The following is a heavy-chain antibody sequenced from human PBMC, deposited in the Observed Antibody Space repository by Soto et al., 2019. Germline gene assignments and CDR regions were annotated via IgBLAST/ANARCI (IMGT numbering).Heavy chain of an antibody. CDR2: IYHSGST. D-gene: IGHD6-13*01. CDR1: GGSISSSSYY. Sequence: SQTLSLTCTVSGGSISSSSYYWGWIRQPPGKGLEWIGEIYHSGSTNYNPSLKSRVTISVDKSKNQFSLKLSSVTAADTAVYYCARRGRVIAAADYWGQGTLVTVSS. J-gene: IGHJ4*02. CDR3: ARRGRVIAAADY. V-gene: IGHV4-39*07.